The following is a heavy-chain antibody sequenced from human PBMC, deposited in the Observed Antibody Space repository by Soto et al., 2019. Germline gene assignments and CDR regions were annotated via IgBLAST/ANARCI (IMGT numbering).Heavy chain of an antibody. J-gene: IGHJ2*01. Sequence: QVQLQESGPGLVKPSETLSLTCTVSGGSVSSGSFYWNWIRQSPGKGLEWIGYIYYTGVTIYNPSFNSRVTISVDTSKRQFSLNLRSVTAADTAVYYCARDNNFYGSGSRHWYFDLWGRGILVTVSS. CDR2: IYYTGVT. V-gene: IGHV4-61*01. CDR1: GGSVSSGSFY. D-gene: IGHD3-10*01. CDR3: ARDNNFYGSGSRHWYFDL.